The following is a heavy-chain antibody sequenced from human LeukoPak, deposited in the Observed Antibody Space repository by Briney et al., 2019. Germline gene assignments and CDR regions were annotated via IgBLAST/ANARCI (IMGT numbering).Heavy chain of an antibody. CDR1: GDSISNFY. V-gene: IGHV4-59*01. J-gene: IGHJ4*02. CDR2: ISYSGST. D-gene: IGHD1-26*01. CDR3: AREVFIVGANSYYYFDY. Sequence: SETLSLTCTVSGDSISNFYWSWIRQPPGRGLEWIGYISYSGSTNYNPSLKSRVTISVDTSKNQFSLKLSSVTAADTAVYYCAREVFIVGANSYYYFDYWGQGTLVTVSS.